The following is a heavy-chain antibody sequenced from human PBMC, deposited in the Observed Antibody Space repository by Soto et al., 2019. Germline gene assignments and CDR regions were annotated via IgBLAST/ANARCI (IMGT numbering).Heavy chain of an antibody. CDR2: IYYSGST. J-gene: IGHJ6*02. V-gene: IGHV4-59*01. Sequence: QVQLQESGPGLVKPSETLSLTCTVCGGSISSYYWSWIRQPPGKGLEWIGYIYYSGSTNYNPSLKSRVTISVDTSKNQFSLKLSSVTAADTAVYYCAREGEYGMDVWGQGTTVTVSS. CDR1: GGSISSYY. D-gene: IGHD3-16*01. CDR3: AREGEYGMDV.